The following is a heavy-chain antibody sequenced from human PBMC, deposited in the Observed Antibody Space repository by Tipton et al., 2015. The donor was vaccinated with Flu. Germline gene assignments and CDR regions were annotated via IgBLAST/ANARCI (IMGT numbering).Heavy chain of an antibody. CDR2: TYYRSKWYN. Sequence: GLVKPSQTLSLTCAISGDSVSSNSAAWNWIRQSPSRGLEWLGRTYYRSKWYNDYAVSVKSRITINPDTSKNQFSLQLNSVTPEDTAVYYCAREGPALNYDILTGSPFTFDYWGQGTLVTVSS. D-gene: IGHD3-9*01. V-gene: IGHV6-1*01. J-gene: IGHJ4*02. CDR3: AREGPALNYDILTGSPFTFDY. CDR1: GDSVSSNSAA.